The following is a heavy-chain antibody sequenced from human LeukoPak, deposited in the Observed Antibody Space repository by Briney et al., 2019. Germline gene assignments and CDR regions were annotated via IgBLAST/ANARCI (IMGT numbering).Heavy chain of an antibody. CDR3: VRSSTYHLFDD. CDR2: MYYSGST. J-gene: IGHJ4*02. D-gene: IGHD2-15*01. Sequence: SETLSLTCTVSGASVSSGSYYCSWIRQPPGKGLEWIGYMYYSGSTNYNPSLKSRVTISVDMSKNQFSLKLSSVTAADTAVYYCVRSSTYHLFDDWGQGTLVTVSS. CDR1: GASVSSGSYY. V-gene: IGHV4-61*01.